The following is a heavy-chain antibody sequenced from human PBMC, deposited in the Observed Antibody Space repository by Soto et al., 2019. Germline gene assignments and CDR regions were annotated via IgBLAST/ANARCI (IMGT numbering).Heavy chain of an antibody. V-gene: IGHV4-30-2*01. Sequence: QLQLQESGSGLVKPSQTLSLTCTVSGASVSSGSYSWSWIRQPPGKGLEWIGYVYHSGTSYYTPSLKGRVTTSLDRSKNKVSLDLTPVSAADTAVYYCAREPARLHYFDYWGQGILVTVSS. CDR1: GASVSSGSYS. CDR3: AREPARLHYFDY. D-gene: IGHD6-25*01. CDR2: VYHSGTS. J-gene: IGHJ4*02.